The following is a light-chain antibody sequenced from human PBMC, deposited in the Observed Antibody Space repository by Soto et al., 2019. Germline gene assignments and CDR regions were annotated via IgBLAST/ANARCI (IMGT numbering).Light chain of an antibody. CDR3: QYYCSFTT. CDR1: HSVSSSS. Sequence: LKQYAGTVSLYPKERATLSSMARHSVSSSSLAWYQQKPGQAPRLLIYGASTRITGIPDRFSGSGSGTDFTLTICRLEPEDFAVYYCQYYCSFTTFGQGTRLEI. CDR2: GAS. J-gene: IGKJ5*01. V-gene: IGKV3-20*01.